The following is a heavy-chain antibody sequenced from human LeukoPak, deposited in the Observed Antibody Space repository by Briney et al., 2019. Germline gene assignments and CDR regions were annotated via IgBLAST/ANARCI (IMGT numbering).Heavy chain of an antibody. V-gene: IGHV1-3*01. Sequence: GASVKVSCKASGYTFTSYAMHWVRQAPGQRLEWMGWINAGNGNTKYSQKFQGRVTITRDTSASTAYMELSSLRSEDTAVYYCARDGAPGYCSGGSCYSFDYWGQGTLVTVSS. D-gene: IGHD2-15*01. CDR3: ARDGAPGYCSGGSCYSFDY. J-gene: IGHJ4*02. CDR1: GYTFTSYA. CDR2: INAGNGNT.